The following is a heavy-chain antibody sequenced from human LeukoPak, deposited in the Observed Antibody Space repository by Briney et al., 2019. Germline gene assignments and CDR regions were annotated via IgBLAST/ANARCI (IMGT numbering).Heavy chain of an antibody. V-gene: IGHV3-30*18. CDR2: ISYDGSNK. CDR3: AKGKLPLCYFDY. D-gene: IGHD1-26*01. CDR1: GFTFSSYG. Sequence: SGGPLSFSCAASGFTFSSYGMHWRRQAPGKGLEWVAVISYDGSNKYCADSVKSRFTISRDNSKQTLYLQMDSVRAEDTAVYYCAKGKLPLCYFDYWGQGTLVTVSS. J-gene: IGHJ4*02.